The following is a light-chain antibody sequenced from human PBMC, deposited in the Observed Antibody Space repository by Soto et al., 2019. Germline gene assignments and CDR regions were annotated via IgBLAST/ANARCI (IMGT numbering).Light chain of an antibody. J-gene: IGLJ2*01. CDR2: QDT. CDR1: KLGNKF. CDR3: QTWDSGTAV. Sequence: SYELTQPPSVSVSPGQTASVTCSGDKLGNKFASWFQQRPGQSPVVVIYQDTKRPSGIPERFSASNSGNIATLTISETQPMDEADYYCQTWDSGTAVFGGGTKLTVL. V-gene: IGLV3-1*01.